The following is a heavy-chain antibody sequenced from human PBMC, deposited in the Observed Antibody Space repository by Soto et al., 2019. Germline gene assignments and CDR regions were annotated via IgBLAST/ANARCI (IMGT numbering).Heavy chain of an antibody. D-gene: IGHD2-15*01. Sequence: VSVKVSCRASGYTFAQYGFSWVRQAPGQGLEWMGWISSYNGKTNYAQKFQGRVTMTRNTSINTAYMELSSLRSDDTAVYYCAREVFTWWYHKNWFGPWGQGTLVTVSS. V-gene: IGHV1-18*01. CDR3: AREVFTWWYHKNWFGP. J-gene: IGHJ5*02. CDR1: GYTFAQYG. CDR2: ISSYNGKT.